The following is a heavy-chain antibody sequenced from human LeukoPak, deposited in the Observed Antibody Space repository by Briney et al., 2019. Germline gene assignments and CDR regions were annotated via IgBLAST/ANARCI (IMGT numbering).Heavy chain of an antibody. Sequence: GASVKASCKVSGNTFTDLSMNWVRQAPGKGLEWMGGFDPEDVELVYAQKFQGRVTMTEDTSTETAYMELTSLRPEDTAVYYCATDFYRGRQFDYWGRGTLVTGST. CDR3: ATDFYRGRQFDY. J-gene: IGHJ4*02. CDR1: GNTFTDLS. V-gene: IGHV1-24*01. D-gene: IGHD2/OR15-2a*01. CDR2: FDPEDVEL.